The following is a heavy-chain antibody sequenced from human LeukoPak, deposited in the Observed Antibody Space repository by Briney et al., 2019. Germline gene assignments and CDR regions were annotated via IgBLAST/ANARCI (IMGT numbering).Heavy chain of an antibody. CDR1: GFTFSSYW. CDR3: ARGAAAGTPSFRY. D-gene: IGHD6-25*01. J-gene: IGHJ4*02. V-gene: IGHV3-74*01. CDR2: INSDGSST. Sequence: PGGSLRLSCAASGFTFSSYWMHWVRQAPGKGLVWVSRINSDGSSTNYADAVKGRLTISRDNAKNTVFLQMNSLRAEDTAVYYCARGAAAGTPSFRYWGQGTLVTVSS.